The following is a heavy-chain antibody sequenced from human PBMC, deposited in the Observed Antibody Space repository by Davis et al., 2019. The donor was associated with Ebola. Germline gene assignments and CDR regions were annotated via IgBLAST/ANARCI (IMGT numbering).Heavy chain of an antibody. CDR1: GFTFSSYA. J-gene: IGHJ4*02. Sequence: GGSLRLSCAASGFTFSSYAMHWVRQAPGKGLEWVAVISYDGSNKYYADSVKGRFTISRDNSKNTLYLQMNSLRAEDTAVYYCARGLLTTVTTLGSWGQGTLVTVSS. CDR2: ISYDGSNK. CDR3: ARGLLTTVTTLGS. V-gene: IGHV3-30-3*01. D-gene: IGHD4-17*01.